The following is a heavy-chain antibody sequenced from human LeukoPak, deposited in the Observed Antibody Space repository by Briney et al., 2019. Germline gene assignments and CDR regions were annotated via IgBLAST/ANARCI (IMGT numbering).Heavy chain of an antibody. V-gene: IGHV4-4*02. CDR1: GDSISSTNW. CDR3: ARDHPTPTTGYMDV. J-gene: IGHJ6*03. CDR2: IHTSGST. Sequence: SGTLSLTCAVSGDSISSTNWWSWVRQPPGKGLEWIGRIHTSGSTNYNPSLKSRVTISVDTSKNQFSLKLSSVIAADTAVYYCARDHPTPTTGYMDVWGKGATVTVSS. D-gene: IGHD1-26*01.